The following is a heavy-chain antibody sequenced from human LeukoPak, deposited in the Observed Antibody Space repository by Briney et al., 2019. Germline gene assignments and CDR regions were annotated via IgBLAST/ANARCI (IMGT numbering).Heavy chain of an antibody. CDR1: GGSISNYY. CDR3: ARSGYSYGTGYYFDY. J-gene: IGHJ4*02. D-gene: IGHD5-18*01. V-gene: IGHV4-59*01. Sequence: SETLSLTCTVSGGSISNYYWSWIRQPPGKGLEWIGYIYYTGSTYYIPSLKSRVTISLDTSKIQFSLSLTSVTAADTAVYYCARSGYSYGTGYYFDYWGQGTLVTVSS. CDR2: IYYTGST.